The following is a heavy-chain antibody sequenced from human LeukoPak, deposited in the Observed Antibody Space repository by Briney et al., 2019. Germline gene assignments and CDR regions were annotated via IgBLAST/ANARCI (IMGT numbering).Heavy chain of an antibody. V-gene: IGHV1-2*02. J-gene: IGHJ4*02. CDR2: INPNSGGT. D-gene: IGHD2-15*01. Sequence: ASVKVSCKASGYTFTGYYMHWVRQAPGQGLEWMGWINPNSGGTNYAQKFQGRVTMTRDTSISTAYMELSRLRSDDTAVYYCARVRGSPCSGGSCYFDYWGQGTLVTVSS. CDR3: ARVRGSPCSGGSCYFDY. CDR1: GYTFTGYY.